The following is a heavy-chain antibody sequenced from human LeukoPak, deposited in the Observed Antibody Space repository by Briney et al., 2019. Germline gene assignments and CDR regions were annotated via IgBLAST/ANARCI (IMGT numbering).Heavy chain of an antibody. J-gene: IGHJ4*02. CDR3: ARGDHVDTAMGDYFDY. CDR2: IYHSGST. V-gene: IGHV4-30-2*01. D-gene: IGHD5-18*01. CDR1: GGSISSGGYS. Sequence: SQTLSLTCAVSGGSISSGGYSWSWIRQPPGKGLEWIGYIYHSGSTYYNPSLKSRVTISVDRSKNQFSLKLSSVTAADTAVYYCARGDHVDTAMGDYFDYWGQGTLVTVSS.